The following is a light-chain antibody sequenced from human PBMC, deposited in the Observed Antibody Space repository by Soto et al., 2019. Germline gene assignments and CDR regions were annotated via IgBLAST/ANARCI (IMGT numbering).Light chain of an antibody. V-gene: IGKV1-39*01. CDR2: SAS. Sequence: DIQMTQSPSSLSASVGDRVSITCRASQSIRTYLSWYQHKPGKAPKLLIYSASSLQSGVQSRFSGSGSGTDFTLTISSLQPEDFATYFCQQSYSTSITFGQGTRLESK. CDR1: QSIRTY. CDR3: QQSYSTSIT. J-gene: IGKJ5*01.